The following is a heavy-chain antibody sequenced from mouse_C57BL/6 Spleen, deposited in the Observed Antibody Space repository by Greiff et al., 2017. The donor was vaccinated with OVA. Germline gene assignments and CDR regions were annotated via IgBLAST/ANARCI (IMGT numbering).Heavy chain of an antibody. CDR3: AKSVYYDYYDWYFDV. D-gene: IGHD2-4*01. V-gene: IGHV1-69*01. Sequence: VQLQHPGAELLMPGASVKLSSQAPGSTFTSYWLPWLKQRPGQGLEWIGEFDPSDSYTNYNQKFKGKSTLTVDKSSSTAYMQLSILTTEDSAVYYCAKSVYYDYYDWYFDVWGTGTTVTVSS. CDR1: GSTFTSYW. J-gene: IGHJ1*03. CDR2: FDPSDSYT.